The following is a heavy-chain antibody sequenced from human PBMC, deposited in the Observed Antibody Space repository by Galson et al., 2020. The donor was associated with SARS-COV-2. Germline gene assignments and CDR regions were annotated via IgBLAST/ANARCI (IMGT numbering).Heavy chain of an antibody. Sequence: TGGSLRLSCAASGFTFSSYAMHWVRQAPGKGLAWVAVISNAGNIKYYADSVKGRFTISRDNSKNTLYLQMNSLRGDDTAVHYCAKDFWQGLAPGSVVHYWGQGTLVTVSS. CDR3: AKDFWQGLAPGSVVHY. D-gene: IGHD6-19*01. V-gene: IGHV3-30*18. J-gene: IGHJ4*02. CDR1: GFTFSSYA. CDR2: ISNAGNIK.